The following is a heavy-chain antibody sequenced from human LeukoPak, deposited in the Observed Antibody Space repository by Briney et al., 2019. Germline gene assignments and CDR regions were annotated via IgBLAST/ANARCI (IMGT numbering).Heavy chain of an antibody. D-gene: IGHD6-13*01. CDR2: ISGSGSST. CDR1: GFTFSSYW. J-gene: IGHJ4*02. CDR3: AARAAAGILDY. V-gene: IGHV3-23*01. Sequence: GGSLRLSCAASGFTFSSYWMHWVRQAPGKGLEWVSAISGSGSSTYYADSVKGRFTISRDNSKNTLYLQMNSLRAEDTAVYYCAARAAAGILDYWGQGTLVTVSS.